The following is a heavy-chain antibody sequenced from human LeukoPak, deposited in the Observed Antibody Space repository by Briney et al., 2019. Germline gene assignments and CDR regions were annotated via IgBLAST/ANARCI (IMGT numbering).Heavy chain of an antibody. Sequence: PGEPLKISCKGSGYSFTSYWIGWVRQMPGKGLEWMGIIYPGDSDTRYSPSFQGQVTISADKSISTAYLQWSSLKASDTAMYYCARRLRLGESSASYYFDYWGQGTLVTVSS. CDR2: IYPGDSDT. CDR1: GYSFTSYW. CDR3: ARRLRLGESSASYYFDY. V-gene: IGHV5-51*01. J-gene: IGHJ4*02. D-gene: IGHD3-16*01.